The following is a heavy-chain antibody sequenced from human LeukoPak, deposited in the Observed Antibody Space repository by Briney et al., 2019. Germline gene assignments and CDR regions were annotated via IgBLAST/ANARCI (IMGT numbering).Heavy chain of an antibody. Sequence: KASETLSLTCTVSGGSIRSAGYYWTWIRQHPGKGLEFIGYIYYSGSTYYNPSLKSRLTISIDTSKNQFSLTLSSVTAADTAMYYCARVGGSTNYYSVDSWGQGTLVTVSS. CDR2: IYYSGST. J-gene: IGHJ4*02. D-gene: IGHD2/OR15-2a*01. V-gene: IGHV4-31*03. CDR3: ARVGGSTNYYSVDS. CDR1: GGSIRSAGYY.